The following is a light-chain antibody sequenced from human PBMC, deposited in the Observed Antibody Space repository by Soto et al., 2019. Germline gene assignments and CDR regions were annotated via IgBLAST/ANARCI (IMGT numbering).Light chain of an antibody. J-gene: IGKJ3*01. CDR3: QEYNSAPLP. CDR2: AAS. CDR1: QGISNY. Sequence: DIQMTQSPSSLSASVGDRVTITCRASQGISNYIAWYQQKPGKVPKLLIFAASTLQSGVPSRFSGSGSGTDFTRTNSSLQPIDVATDYCQEYNSAPLPFGPGTKVAIK. V-gene: IGKV1-27*01.